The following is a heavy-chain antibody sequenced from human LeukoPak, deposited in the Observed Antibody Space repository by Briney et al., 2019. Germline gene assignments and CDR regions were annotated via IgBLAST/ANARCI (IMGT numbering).Heavy chain of an antibody. V-gene: IGHV3-30*04. CDR1: GFSFNNYA. CDR2: ISKDGRNV. Sequence: GRSLRLSCAGSGFSFNNYAMHWVRQAPGKGLEWVAVISKDGRNVNYADSEKGRFTISRDNSRNTLYLQKNSLRAEDTAVYYCARDQRQVVSNWFDPWGQGTLVTVSS. D-gene: IGHD6-25*01. CDR3: ARDQRQVVSNWFDP. J-gene: IGHJ5*02.